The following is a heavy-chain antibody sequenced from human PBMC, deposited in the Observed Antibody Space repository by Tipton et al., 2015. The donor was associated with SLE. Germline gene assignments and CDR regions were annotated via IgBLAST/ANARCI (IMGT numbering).Heavy chain of an antibody. D-gene: IGHD2-15*01. CDR2: IYYTGST. V-gene: IGHV4-59*12. J-gene: IGHJ2*01. Sequence: TLSLTCNVSGVSIRSDYWSWIRQPPGKGLEWIGYIYYTGSTNYNPSLKSRVTISVDTSKNQFSLKLSSVTAADTAVYYCARGRYCSGGSCQHPFWSFDLWGRGTLVTVSS. CDR1: GVSIRSDY. CDR3: ARGRYCSGGSCQHPFWSFDL.